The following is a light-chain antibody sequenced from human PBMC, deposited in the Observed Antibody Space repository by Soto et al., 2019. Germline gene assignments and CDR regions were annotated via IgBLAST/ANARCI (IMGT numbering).Light chain of an antibody. J-gene: IGKJ1*01. CDR1: QSVSTN. Sequence: EIVMTQSPATLSVSPGERATLSCRASQSVSTNLAWYQHKPGQAPRLLISGASTRATGLPARFSGSGSGTEFTLTISSLQYEDFAVYYCQQYNNWTGTFGQGTKVDIK. CDR2: GAS. V-gene: IGKV3-15*01. CDR3: QQYNNWTGT.